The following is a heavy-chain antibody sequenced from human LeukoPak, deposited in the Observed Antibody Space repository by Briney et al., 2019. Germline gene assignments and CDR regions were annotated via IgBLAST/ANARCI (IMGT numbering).Heavy chain of an antibody. J-gene: IGHJ6*02. D-gene: IGHD5-12*01. V-gene: IGHV4-61*01. CDR1: GGSFSSGSYY. CDR2: IYYSGST. CDR3: ARDRIVATIPHYYGMDV. Sequence: SETLSLTCTVSGGSFSSGSYYWSWIRQPPGKGLEWIGYIYYSGSTNYNPSLKSRVTISVDTSKNQFSLKLGSVTAADTAVYYCARDRIVATIPHYYGMDVWGQGTTVTVSS.